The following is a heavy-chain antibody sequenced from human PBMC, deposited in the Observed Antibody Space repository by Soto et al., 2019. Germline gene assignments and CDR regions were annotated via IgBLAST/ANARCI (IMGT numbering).Heavy chain of an antibody. CDR2: VDGSGGDT. CDR3: ARDDFGNDGYF. J-gene: IGHJ4*02. V-gene: IGHV3-23*01. Sequence: GGSLRLSCAASGFTFSSHAMGWLRQAPGTGPEWVAFVDGSGGDTSYADSVKGRFTISRDNSKNTLYLHMSSLRDEDTAVYFCARDDFGNDGYFRGQRTPVTVSA. CDR1: GFTFSSHA. D-gene: IGHD2-21*01.